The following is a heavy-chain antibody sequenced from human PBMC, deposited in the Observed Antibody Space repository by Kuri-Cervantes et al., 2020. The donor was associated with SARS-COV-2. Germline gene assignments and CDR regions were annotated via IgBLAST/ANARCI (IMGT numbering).Heavy chain of an antibody. Sequence: ESLKISCSVSGDSISPYYWTWIRQPPGKGLEWIGHIYYSGSVNYNPTLMSRLPISVDKSKNQVSLKLTSVTAADTAVYYCARSAAAFYGMDVWGQGTTVTVSS. D-gene: IGHD2-2*01. J-gene: IGHJ6*02. CDR1: GDSISPYY. V-gene: IGHV4-59*01. CDR3: ARSAAAFYGMDV. CDR2: IYYSGSV.